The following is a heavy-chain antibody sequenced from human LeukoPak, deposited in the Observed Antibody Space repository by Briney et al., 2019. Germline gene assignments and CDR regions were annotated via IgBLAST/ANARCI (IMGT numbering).Heavy chain of an antibody. V-gene: IGHV4-59*08. D-gene: IGHD6-13*01. J-gene: IGHJ4*02. CDR1: GGSISSYY. Sequence: SETLSLTCTVSGGSISSYYWSWIRQPPGQGLELIGYIYYTGSTKYNASLKSRVTISVDTSKNQFSLKLSSVTAADTAVYYCARLRPSIGGAGTFDYWGQGTLVTVSS. CDR3: ARLRPSIGGAGTFDY. CDR2: IYYTGST.